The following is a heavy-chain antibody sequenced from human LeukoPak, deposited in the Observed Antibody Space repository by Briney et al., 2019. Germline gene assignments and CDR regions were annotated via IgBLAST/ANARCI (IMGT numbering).Heavy chain of an antibody. CDR1: GGSISSSSYY. J-gene: IGHJ6*02. V-gene: IGHV4-39*07. CDR2: IYYSGST. CDR3: ARDQVGAMRGMDV. Sequence: SETLSLTCTVSGGSISSSSYYWGWIRQPPGKGLEWIGSIYYSGSTYYNPSLKSRVTISVDTSKNQFSLKLSSVTAADTAVYYCARDQVGAMRGMDVWGQGTTVTVSS. D-gene: IGHD1-26*01.